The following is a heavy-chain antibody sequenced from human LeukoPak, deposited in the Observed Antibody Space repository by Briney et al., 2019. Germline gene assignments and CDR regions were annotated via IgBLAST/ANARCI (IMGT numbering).Heavy chain of an antibody. J-gene: IGHJ4*02. CDR2: ISGNGVST. CDR3: AKGTGGSLRLHYFDY. CDR1: GFTFSTYA. Sequence: PGGSLRLSCAASGFTFSTYAISWVRQAPGKGLEWVSGISGNGVSTYYAESVKGRVTISRDNSKNTLYLQMNSLKDEDTAVYYCAKGTGGSLRLHYFDYWGQGALVTVSS. V-gene: IGHV3-23*01. D-gene: IGHD1-26*01.